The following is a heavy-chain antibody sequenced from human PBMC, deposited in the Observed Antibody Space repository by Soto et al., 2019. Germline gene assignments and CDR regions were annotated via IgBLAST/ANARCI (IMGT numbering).Heavy chain of an antibody. CDR2: IYPGDSDT. J-gene: IGHJ6*02. Sequence: PGESLKISCKGSGYSFTSYWIGWVRQMPGKGLEWMGIIYPGDSDTRYSPSFQGQVTISADKSISTAYLQWSSLKASDTAMYYCARHPGYSSGWYGGGGGARTYYYYGMDVWGQGTTVTVSS. CDR3: ARHPGYSSGWYGGGGGARTYYYYGMDV. V-gene: IGHV5-51*01. D-gene: IGHD6-19*01. CDR1: GYSFTSYW.